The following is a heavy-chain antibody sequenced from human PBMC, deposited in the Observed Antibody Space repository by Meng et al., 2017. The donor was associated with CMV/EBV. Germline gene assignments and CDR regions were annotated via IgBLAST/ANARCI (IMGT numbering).Heavy chain of an antibody. V-gene: IGHV4-34*01. J-gene: IGHJ6*02. D-gene: IGHD2-2*02. Sequence: SETLSLTCAVYGGSFSGYYWSWIRQSPGKGLEWIGEINHSGSTNYNPSLKSRVTISVDTSKNQFSLKLSSVTAADTAVYYCARTVLGYCSSASCYKNYYYGMDVWGQGTTVTVSS. CDR3: ARTVLGYCSSASCYKNYYYGMDV. CDR1: GGSFSGYY. CDR2: INHSGST.